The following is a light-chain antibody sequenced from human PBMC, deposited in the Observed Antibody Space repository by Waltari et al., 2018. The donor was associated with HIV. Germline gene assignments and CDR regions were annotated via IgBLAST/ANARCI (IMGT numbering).Light chain of an antibody. CDR3: QSFDNGLSGV. J-gene: IGLJ2*01. Sequence: QSVLTQPPSVSGAPGQRVTISCTGSRSNIGARNDVNWYQQLPGTAPKLLIYRNTNRPSGVPDRFSGSKSGTSASLAITGLRAEDEADYFCQSFDNGLSGVFGGGTKLTVL. CDR1: RSNIGARND. V-gene: IGLV1-40*01. CDR2: RNT.